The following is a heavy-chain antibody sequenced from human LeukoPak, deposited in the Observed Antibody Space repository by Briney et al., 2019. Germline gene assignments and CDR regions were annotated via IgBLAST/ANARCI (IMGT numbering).Heavy chain of an antibody. J-gene: IGHJ4*02. D-gene: IGHD3-10*01. V-gene: IGHV3-7*01. CDR3: ARGGHRQKEF. CDR1: GFTFSNYW. CDR2: ITPDGSDK. Sequence: GGSLRLSCAASGFTFSNYWMTCVRQSPGKGLEWVAIITPDGSDKYCVDSVKGRFTISRDNTKNSLYLQMSSLRAEDTAVYYCARGGHRQKEFWGQGTLVTVSS.